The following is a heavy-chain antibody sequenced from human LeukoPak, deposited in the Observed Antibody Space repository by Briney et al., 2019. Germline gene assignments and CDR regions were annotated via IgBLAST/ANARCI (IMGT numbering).Heavy chain of an antibody. CDR3: TTGDGTKFDS. D-gene: IGHD4-17*01. V-gene: IGHV3-9*01. CDR1: GFTFDDYA. J-gene: IGHJ4*02. CDR2: ISGNSGSV. Sequence: PGGSLRLSCAASGFTFDDYAMHWVRQAPGKGLEWVSSISGNSGSVGYVDSVKGRFTISRDNAKNSLYLQMNRLTLEDTALYYCTTGDGTKFDSWGQGTLVTVSS.